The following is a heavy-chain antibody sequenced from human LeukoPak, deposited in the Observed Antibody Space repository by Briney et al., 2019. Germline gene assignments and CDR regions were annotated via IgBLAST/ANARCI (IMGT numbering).Heavy chain of an antibody. CDR1: GYTFTSYA. CDR3: ARGGGRYYGSGSYYWFDP. CDR2: INAGNGNT. Sequence: GASVKVSCKASGYTFTSYAMHWVRQAPGQRLEWMGWINAGNGNTKYSQEFQGRVTITRDTSASTAYMELRSLRSDDTAVYYCARGGGRYYGSGSYYWFDPWGQGTLVTVSS. V-gene: IGHV1-3*01. J-gene: IGHJ5*02. D-gene: IGHD3-10*01.